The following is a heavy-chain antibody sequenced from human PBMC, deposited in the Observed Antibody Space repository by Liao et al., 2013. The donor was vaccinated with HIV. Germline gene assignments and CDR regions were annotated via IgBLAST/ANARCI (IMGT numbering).Heavy chain of an antibody. CDR2: IYYSGRS. J-gene: IGHJ4*02. CDR1: GGSISSGDYY. D-gene: IGHD3-9*01. CDR3: ARGMDDILTGYLPPYLDY. V-gene: IGHV4-30-4*08. Sequence: QVQLQESGPGLVKPSQTLSLTCTVSGGSISSGDYYWSWIRQPPGKGLEWIGYIYYSGRSFYSPSLKSRVTISVDTSKNQFSLKLSSVTAADTAVYYCARGMDDILTGYLPPYLDYWGQGTLVTVSS.